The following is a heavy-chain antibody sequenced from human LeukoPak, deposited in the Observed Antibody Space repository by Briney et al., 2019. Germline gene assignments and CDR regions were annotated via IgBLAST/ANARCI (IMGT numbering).Heavy chain of an antibody. CDR2: VNPNSGNT. Sequence: ASVKVSCKASGYTFTSYDINWGRQATGQGVEWMGWVNPNSGNTGYAQKFQGRVTITRNTSISTAYMELSSLRSEDTAVYYCASSSSSWYTAEYMDVWGKGTTVTVSS. D-gene: IGHD6-13*01. V-gene: IGHV1-8*03. J-gene: IGHJ6*03. CDR3: ASSSSSWYTAEYMDV. CDR1: GYTFTSYD.